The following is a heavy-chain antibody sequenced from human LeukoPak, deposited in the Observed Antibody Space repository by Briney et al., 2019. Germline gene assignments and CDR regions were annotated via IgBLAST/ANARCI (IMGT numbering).Heavy chain of an antibody. CDR1: GFTFSSYA. Sequence: PGGSLRLSCAASGFTFSSYAMSWVRQAPGKGLEWVGRIKSKTDGGTTDYAAPVKGRFTISRDDSKNTLYLQMNSLKTEDTAVYYCTTRSNIVREPLCVWGQGTTVTVSS. CDR3: TTRSNIVREPLCV. V-gene: IGHV3-15*01. J-gene: IGHJ6*02. CDR2: IKSKTDGGTT. D-gene: IGHD5-12*01.